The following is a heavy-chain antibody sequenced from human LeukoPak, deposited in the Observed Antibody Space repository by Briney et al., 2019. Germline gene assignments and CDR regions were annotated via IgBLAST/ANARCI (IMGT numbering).Heavy chain of an antibody. CDR1: TYSFTSYW. D-gene: IGHD2-15*01. J-gene: IGHJ4*02. CDR3: ATSTLGYCSGGACYSYYFDY. Sequence: GESLKISCKGSTYSFTSYWIAWVRQMPGKGLEWMGIIYPGDSDTRYSPSFQGQVTISADKSIRTAYLQWSSLKASDTAVYYCATSTLGYCSGGACYSYYFDYWGQGTLVTVSS. V-gene: IGHV5-51*01. CDR2: IYPGDSDT.